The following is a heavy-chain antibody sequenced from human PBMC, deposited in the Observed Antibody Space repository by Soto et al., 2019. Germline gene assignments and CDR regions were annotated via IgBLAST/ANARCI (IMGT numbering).Heavy chain of an antibody. CDR2: INSDGSST. CDR3: ARVRSRGPIDS. J-gene: IGHJ4*02. D-gene: IGHD3-10*01. Sequence: GGPLRLSSAASGFTFSSYWMHWVRQAPGKGLVWVSRINSDGSSTSYADSVKGRFTISRDNAKNTLYLQMNSLRAEDTAVYYCARVRSRGPIDSWGQGTLVTVSS. CDR1: GFTFSSYW. V-gene: IGHV3-74*01.